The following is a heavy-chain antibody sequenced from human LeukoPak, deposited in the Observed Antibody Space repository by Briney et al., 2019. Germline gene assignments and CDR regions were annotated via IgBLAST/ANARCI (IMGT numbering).Heavy chain of an antibody. J-gene: IGHJ1*01. CDR3: ARRPVAAEYFQH. CDR2: ISYDESKI. V-gene: IGHV3-30*03. D-gene: IGHD6-25*01. CDR1: GFTFSSYA. Sequence: GGSLRLSCAASGFTFSSYAMHWVRQAPGEGLEWVAVISYDESKIYYADSVKGRFTISRDLSTNTLYLQMNSLTTEDTAMYFCARRPVAAEYFQHWGQGTLVTVSS.